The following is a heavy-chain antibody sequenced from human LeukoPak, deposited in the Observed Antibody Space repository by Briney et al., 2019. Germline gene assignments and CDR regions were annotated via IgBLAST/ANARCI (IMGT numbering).Heavy chain of an antibody. V-gene: IGHV1-69*06. CDR3: ARSVPGAVYYYYMDV. J-gene: IGHJ6*03. CDR2: IIPIFGTA. Sequence: ASVKVSCKASGGTFSSYAISWVRQAPGQGLEWMGGIIPIFGTANYAQKFQGRVTITADKSTSTAYMELSSLRSEDTAVYYCARSVPGAVYYYYMDVWGKGTTVTVSS. CDR1: GGTFSSYA. D-gene: IGHD6-19*01.